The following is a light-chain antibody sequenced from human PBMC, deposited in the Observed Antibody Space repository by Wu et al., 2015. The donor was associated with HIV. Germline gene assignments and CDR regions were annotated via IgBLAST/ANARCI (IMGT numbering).Light chain of an antibody. V-gene: IGKV1-5*03. J-gene: IGKJ1*01. Sequence: DIQMTQSPSTLSASVGDRVTITCRASQTTITWLAWYQQKPGKAPKLLIYKASTLESGVPSRFSGSGSGTEFTLTISSLQPDDFATYFCQQYSSYPWTFGQGTKVEIK. CDR1: QTTITW. CDR2: KAS. CDR3: QQYSSYPWT.